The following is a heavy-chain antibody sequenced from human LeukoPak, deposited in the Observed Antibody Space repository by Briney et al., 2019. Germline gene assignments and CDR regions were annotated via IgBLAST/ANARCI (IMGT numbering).Heavy chain of an antibody. J-gene: IGHJ4*02. CDR3: ARAPVVGLPSDY. CDR2: ISSNGGST. V-gene: IGHV3-64*01. CDR1: GFTFSTYA. Sequence: GGSLRLSCAASGFTFSTYAMHWVRQAPGKGLEYVSAISSNGGSTYYANSVKGRLTISRDNSKNTLYLQMGSLRGEDTAVYYCARAPVVGLPSDYWGQGTLVTVSS. D-gene: IGHD2-2*01.